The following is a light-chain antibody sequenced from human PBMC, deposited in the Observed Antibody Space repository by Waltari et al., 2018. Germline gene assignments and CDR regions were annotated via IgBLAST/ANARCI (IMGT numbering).Light chain of an antibody. CDR2: DVS. Sequence: QSALTQPASVSGSPGQSISISCTGTSSDVGAYNYVSGYQQHPGKAPKLMIFDVSNRPSGVSNRFSGSKSGNTASLTISGLQAEDEADYYCSSYISSSTLELFGGGTSLTVL. V-gene: IGLV2-14*03. CDR3: SSYISSSTLEL. J-gene: IGLJ2*01. CDR1: SSDVGAYNY.